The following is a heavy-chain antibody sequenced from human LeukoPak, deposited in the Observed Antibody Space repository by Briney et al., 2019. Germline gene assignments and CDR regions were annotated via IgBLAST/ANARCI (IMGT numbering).Heavy chain of an antibody. CDR1: GFTFSSYW. V-gene: IGHV3-7*01. D-gene: IGHD1-26*01. CDR2: IKQDGSEK. Sequence: PGGSLRLSCAASGFTFSSYWMSWVRQAPGKGLEWVANIKQDGSEKYYVDSVKGRFTISRDNAKNSLYLQMNSLRAEDTAVYYCARDPSGSAPSGYFDYWGQGTLVTVSS. CDR3: ARDPSGSAPSGYFDY. J-gene: IGHJ4*02.